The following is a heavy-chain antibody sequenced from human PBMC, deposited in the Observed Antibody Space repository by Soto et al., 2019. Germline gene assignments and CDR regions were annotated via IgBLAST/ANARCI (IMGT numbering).Heavy chain of an antibody. CDR1: GRSFSGSY. J-gene: IGHJ5*02. CDR2: IDHSGYT. D-gene: IGHD1-26*01. CDR3: ARVLDWLDP. Sequence: SETRSLTGAVYGRSFSGSYWTWIRQPPGKGLEWIGEIDHSGYTNYNPSLKSRVTISVDTSKIPFFLRLNSVNAGDTAVYCCARVLDWLDPWGQGTLVTVSS. V-gene: IGHV4-34*01.